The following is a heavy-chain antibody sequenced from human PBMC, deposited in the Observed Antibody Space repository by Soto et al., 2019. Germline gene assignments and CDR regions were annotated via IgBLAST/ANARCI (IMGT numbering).Heavy chain of an antibody. V-gene: IGHV1-69*01. J-gene: IGHJ6*02. Sequence: QVQLVQSGAEVKKPGSSVKVSCKASGGTFSSYAISWVRQAPGQGLEWMGGIIPIFGTANYAQKFQGRVTITADDSTSTAYLELISLRSEDTAVYYCASDFLYSYGPLIGYYYYGMDVWGQGNTVTVSS. CDR1: GGTFSSYA. CDR2: IIPIFGTA. D-gene: IGHD5-18*01. CDR3: ASDFLYSYGPLIGYYYYGMDV.